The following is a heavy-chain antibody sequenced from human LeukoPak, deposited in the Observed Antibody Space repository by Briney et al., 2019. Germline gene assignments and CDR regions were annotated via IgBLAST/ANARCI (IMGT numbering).Heavy chain of an antibody. J-gene: IGHJ3*02. CDR3: ARGEYYYDSRDPSVAFDI. CDR1: GGSISSSNW. D-gene: IGHD3-22*01. V-gene: IGHV4-4*02. CDR2: IYHSGST. Sequence: SGTLSLTCAVSGGSISSSNWWSWVRQPPGKGLEWIGEIYHSGSTNYNPSLKSRVTISVDKSKNQFSLKLSSVTAADTAVYYCARGEYYYDSRDPSVAFDIWGQGTMVTVSS.